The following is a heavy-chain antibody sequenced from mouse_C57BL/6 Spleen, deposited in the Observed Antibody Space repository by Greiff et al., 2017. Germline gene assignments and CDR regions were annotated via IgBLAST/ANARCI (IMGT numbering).Heavy chain of an antibody. CDR2: IDPEDGDT. V-gene: IGHV14-1*01. Sequence: DVQLQESGAELVRPGASVKLSCTASGFNINDYYMHWVKQRPEQGLEWIGRIDPEDGDTEYAPKFQGKATMTADTSSNTAYLQLSSLTSEDTAVYYCTSTVVATPWYFDVWGTGTTVTVSS. D-gene: IGHD1-1*01. J-gene: IGHJ1*03. CDR3: TSTVVATPWYFDV. CDR1: GFNINDYY.